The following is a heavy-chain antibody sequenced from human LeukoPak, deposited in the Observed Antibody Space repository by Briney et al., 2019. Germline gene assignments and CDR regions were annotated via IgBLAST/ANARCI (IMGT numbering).Heavy chain of an antibody. D-gene: IGHD6-19*01. CDR2: ISAYNGNT. Sequence: ASVKVSCKASGYTFTSYGISRVRQAPGQGLEWMGWISAYNGNTNYAQKLQGRVTMTTDTSTSTAYMELRSLRSDDTAVYDCARGGRHISGWPLFDYWGQGTLVTVSS. J-gene: IGHJ4*02. CDR3: ARGGRHISGWPLFDY. V-gene: IGHV1-18*04. CDR1: GYTFTSYG.